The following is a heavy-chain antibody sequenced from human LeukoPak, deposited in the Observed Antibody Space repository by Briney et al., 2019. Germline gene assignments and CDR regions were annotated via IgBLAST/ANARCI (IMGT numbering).Heavy chain of an antibody. V-gene: IGHV3-48*03. CDR3: ARQQLANFDY. CDR2: ISSSGSSI. J-gene: IGHJ4*02. D-gene: IGHD6-13*01. CDR1: GFTFSSYE. Sequence: GGTLRLSCAASGFTFSSYEMNCVRQTPGKGLEWVSYISSSGSSIYYADSVKGRFTISRDNAKNSLYLQMNSLRTEDTAVYYCARQQLANFDYWGQGTLVTVSS.